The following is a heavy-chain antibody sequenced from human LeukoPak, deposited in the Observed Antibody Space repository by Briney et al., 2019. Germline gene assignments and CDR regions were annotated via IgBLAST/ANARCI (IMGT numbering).Heavy chain of an antibody. CDR2: INTAVGNP. Sequence: GASVKVSCKASGYTFTTYAMNWVRQAPGQGLEWMGYINTAVGNPTYAQDFTGRFLFSVDTSVSTAYLQITNLTAEDTALYYCASRTYSYGSSPWGQGTLVTVS. V-gene: IGHV7-4-1*02. D-gene: IGHD6-6*01. CDR1: GYTFTTYA. CDR3: ASRTYSYGSSP. J-gene: IGHJ5*02.